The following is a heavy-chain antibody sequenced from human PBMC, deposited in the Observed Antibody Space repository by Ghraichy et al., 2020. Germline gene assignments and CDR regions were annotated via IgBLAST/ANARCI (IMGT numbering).Heavy chain of an antibody. Sequence: ASVKVSCKASGYTFTSYDINWVRQATGQGLEWMGWMNPNSGNTGYAQKFQGRVTMTRNTSISTAYMELSSLRSEDTAVYYCARGRFGRNSSWYNYWGQGTLVTVSS. CDR3: ARGRFGRNSSWYNY. V-gene: IGHV1-8*01. CDR1: GYTFTSYD. D-gene: IGHD6-13*01. J-gene: IGHJ4*02. CDR2: MNPNSGNT.